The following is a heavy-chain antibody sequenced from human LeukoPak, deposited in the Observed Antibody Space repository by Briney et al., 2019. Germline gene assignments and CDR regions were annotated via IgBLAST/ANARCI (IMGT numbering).Heavy chain of an antibody. D-gene: IGHD3-22*01. J-gene: IGHJ4*02. CDR2: INAGNGNT. CDR3: ARAPSYDSSGYSLGY. Sequence: ASVKVSCKASGYTFTSYAMHWVRQAPGQRLEWMGWINAGNGNTKYSQEFQGRVTITRDTSASTAYMELSSLRSEDMAVYYCARAPSYDSSGYSLGYWGQGTLVTVSS. CDR1: GYTFTSYA. V-gene: IGHV1-3*03.